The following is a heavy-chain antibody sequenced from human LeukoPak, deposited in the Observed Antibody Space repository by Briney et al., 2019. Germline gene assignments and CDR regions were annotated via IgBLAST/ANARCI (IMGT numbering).Heavy chain of an antibody. CDR2: IYYSGTT. CDR3: ARHARATTVTPFDY. J-gene: IGHJ4*02. V-gene: IGHV4-39*01. Sequence: RPSETLSLTCTVSGGSISGSSYYWGWIRQPPGKGLEWIGNIYYSGTTYYNPSLKSRVTISVDTSKNQFSLKLSSVTAADTAVYYCARHARATTVTPFDYWGQGTLVTVSS. D-gene: IGHD4-11*01. CDR1: GGSISGSSYY.